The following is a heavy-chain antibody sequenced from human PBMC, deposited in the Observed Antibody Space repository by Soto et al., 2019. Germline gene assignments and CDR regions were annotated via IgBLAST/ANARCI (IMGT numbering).Heavy chain of an antibody. CDR3: AGDAGFLDTTARSFEY. Sequence: QVQLVQSGAEVKKPGASVKVSCKASGYTFTSFAVQWVRQAPGQRLEWMGWINAGNGNTKYSQKFQGRVTITRDTSASTGYMERSILRSEYTAVYDWAGDAGFLDTTARSFEYWGQGTLVPVSS. CDR1: GYTFTSFA. D-gene: IGHD3-3*01. CDR2: INAGNGNT. V-gene: IGHV1-3*01. J-gene: IGHJ4*02.